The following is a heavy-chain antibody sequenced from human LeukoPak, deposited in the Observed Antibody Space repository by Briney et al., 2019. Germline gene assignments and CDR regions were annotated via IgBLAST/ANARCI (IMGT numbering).Heavy chain of an antibody. CDR2: ISGSGGST. D-gene: IGHD6-19*01. CDR3: AKVQQWLVQGYFDY. V-gene: IGHV3-23*01. CDR1: GFTFSNAW. Sequence: GGSLRLSCAASGFTFSNAWVSWVRQAPGKGLEWVSAISGSGGSTYYADSVKGRFTISRDNSKNTLYLQMNSLRAEDTAVYYCAKVQQWLVQGYFDYWGQGTLVTVSS. J-gene: IGHJ4*02.